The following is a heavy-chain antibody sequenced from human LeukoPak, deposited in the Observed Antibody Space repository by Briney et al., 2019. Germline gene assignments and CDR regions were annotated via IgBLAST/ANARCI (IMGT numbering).Heavy chain of an antibody. J-gene: IGHJ5*02. CDR1: GYTFTSYY. V-gene: IGHV1-46*01. D-gene: IGHD3-10*01. CDR3: ARDPSLWFGELLSSWFDP. Sequence: ASVKVSCRASGYTFTSYYMHWVRQAPGQGLEWMGIINPSGGSTSYAQKFQGRVTMTRDTSTSTVYMELSSLRSEDTAVYYCARDPSLWFGELLSSWFDPWGQGTLVTVSS. CDR2: INPSGGST.